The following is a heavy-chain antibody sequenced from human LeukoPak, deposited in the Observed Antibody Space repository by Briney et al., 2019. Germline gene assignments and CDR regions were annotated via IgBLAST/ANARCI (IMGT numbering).Heavy chain of an antibody. J-gene: IGHJ5*02. CDR1: GFTFSSYA. V-gene: IGHV3-21*01. CDR2: ISNSGNSI. Sequence: GGSLRLSCAASGFTFSSYAMNWVRQAPGKGLEWVSSISNSGNSIYYGDPVKGRFTISRDNAKNSPYLQMNSLRAEDTALYYCARGVNYGGNSNWFDPWGQGTLVTVSS. CDR3: ARGVNYGGNSNWFDP. D-gene: IGHD4-23*01.